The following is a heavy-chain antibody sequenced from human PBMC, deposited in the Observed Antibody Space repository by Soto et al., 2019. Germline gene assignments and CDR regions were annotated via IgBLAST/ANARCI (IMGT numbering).Heavy chain of an antibody. CDR2: TYYRSKWIN. CDR1: GDSVSSNSAG. V-gene: IGHV6-1*01. Sequence: PSQTLSLTCAISGDSVSSNSAGWNWIRQSPSRGLEWLGRTYYRSKWINDYAVSVRSRMTINPDTSKNLFSLQLSSVTPEDSAVYYCARDGGGYFDCGGQETLVTVSS. CDR3: ARDGGGYFDC. J-gene: IGHJ4*02. D-gene: IGHD3-16*01.